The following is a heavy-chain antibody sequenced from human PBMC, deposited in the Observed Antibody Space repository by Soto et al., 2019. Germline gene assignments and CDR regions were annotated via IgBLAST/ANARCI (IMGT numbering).Heavy chain of an antibody. CDR2: IIPIFGTA. CDR3: ARGDLVEVPAPGAPVYYYYGMDV. Sequence: QVQLVQSGAEVKKPGSSVKVSCKASGGTFSSYAISWVRQAPGQGLEWMGGIIPIFGTANYAQKFQGRVTITADESTSTAYMELSSLRSEDTAVYYCARGDLVEVPAPGAPVYYYYGMDVWGQGTTVTVSS. J-gene: IGHJ6*02. D-gene: IGHD2-2*01. V-gene: IGHV1-69*01. CDR1: GGTFSSYA.